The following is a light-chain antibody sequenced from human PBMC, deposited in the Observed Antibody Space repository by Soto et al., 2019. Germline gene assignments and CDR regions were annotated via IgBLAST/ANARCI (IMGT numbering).Light chain of an antibody. V-gene: IGLV2-23*01. CDR2: KGT. J-gene: IGLJ1*01. Sequence: QSVLAQPASVSGSPGQSITISCTGTSSDVGAYNSVSWYQQHPHKAPQVIIYKGTQRPSGVSNRFSGSTSRNAASLTISGLQADDEADYFCCSSAPESTYVFGSGTKVTVL. CDR1: SSDVGAYNS. CDR3: CSSAPESTYV.